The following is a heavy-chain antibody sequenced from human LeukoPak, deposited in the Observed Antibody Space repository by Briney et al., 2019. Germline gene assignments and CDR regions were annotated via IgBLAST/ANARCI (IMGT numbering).Heavy chain of an antibody. CDR1: GYTLTELS. CDR3: ATVLSIAVAGSDAFDI. V-gene: IGHV1-24*01. CDR2: FDPEDGET. Sequence: ASVKVSCKVSGYTLTELSMHWVRQAPGKGLEWMGGFDPEDGETIYAQKFQGRVTMTEDTSTDTAYMELSSPRSEDTAVYYCATVLSIAVAGSDAFDIWGQGTMVTVSS. J-gene: IGHJ3*02. D-gene: IGHD6-19*01.